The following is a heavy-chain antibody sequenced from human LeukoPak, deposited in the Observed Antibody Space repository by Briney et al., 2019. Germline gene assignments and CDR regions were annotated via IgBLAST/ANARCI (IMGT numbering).Heavy chain of an antibody. V-gene: IGHV3-21*01. J-gene: IGHJ6*02. CDR2: ITSTTSYR. CDR1: GFTFSSYS. CDR3: ARVMDV. Sequence: GGSLRLSCAASGFTFSSYSMNWVRQAPGKGLEWVSSITSTTSYRYYADSVKGRFTISRDNAKNSLYLQLNSLRVEDTAVYYCARVMDVWGQGTTVTVSS.